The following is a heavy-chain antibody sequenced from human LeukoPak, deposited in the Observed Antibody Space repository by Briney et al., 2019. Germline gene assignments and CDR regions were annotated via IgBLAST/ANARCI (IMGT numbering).Heavy chain of an antibody. J-gene: IGHJ4*02. Sequence: ASVTVSYKASGYTFINYYMHWVRQAAGQGLAGMGIINPSGGTTRLPQIFQDRVTITSDTSISPAYMELSRLRSDDTAVYFCARLNYGSGSYPSLFDYWGQGTLVTVSS. V-gene: IGHV1-46*01. CDR2: INPSGGTT. CDR1: GYTFINYY. D-gene: IGHD3-10*01. CDR3: ARLNYGSGSYPSLFDY.